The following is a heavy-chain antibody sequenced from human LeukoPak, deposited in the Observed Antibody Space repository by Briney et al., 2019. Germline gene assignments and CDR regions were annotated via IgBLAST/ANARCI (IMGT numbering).Heavy chain of an antibody. V-gene: IGHV3-23*01. D-gene: IGHD2-2*01. CDR1: GFTFSSYA. CDR3: AKDHSGCQLLPVAPFGY. J-gene: IGHJ4*02. Sequence: GGSLRLSCAASGFTFSSYAMRWVRQAPGKGLEWVSAISGSGGSTYYADSVKGRFTISRDNSKNTLYLQMNSLRAEDTAVYYCAKDHSGCQLLPVAPFGYWGQGTLVTVSS. CDR2: ISGSGGST.